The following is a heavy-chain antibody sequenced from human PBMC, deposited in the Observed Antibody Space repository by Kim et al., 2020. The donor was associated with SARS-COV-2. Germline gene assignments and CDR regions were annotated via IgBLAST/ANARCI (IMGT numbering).Heavy chain of an antibody. CDR1: GFTFSSYA. CDR2: ISYDGSNK. D-gene: IGHD1-26*01. V-gene: IGHV3-30*04. J-gene: IGHJ4*02. Sequence: GGSLRLSCAASGFTFSSYAMHWVRQAPSKGLEWVAVISYDGSNKYYADSVKGRFTISRDNSKNTLYLQMNSLRAEDTAVYYCAREGSGSYPNAPFDYWGQGTLVTVSS. CDR3: AREGSGSYPNAPFDY.